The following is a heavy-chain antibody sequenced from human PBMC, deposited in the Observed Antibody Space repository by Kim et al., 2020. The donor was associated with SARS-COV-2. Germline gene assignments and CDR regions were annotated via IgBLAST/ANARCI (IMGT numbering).Heavy chain of an antibody. CDR2: FDPEDGET. D-gene: IGHD3-10*01. Sequence: ASVKVSCKVSGYTLTELSMHWVRQAPGKGLEWMGGFDPEDGETIYAQKFQGRVTMTEDTSTDTAYMELSSLRSEDTAVYYCATGGSASHVSYYYYGMDVWGQGTTVTVSS. CDR3: ATGGSASHVSYYYYGMDV. CDR1: GYTLTELS. J-gene: IGHJ6*02. V-gene: IGHV1-24*01.